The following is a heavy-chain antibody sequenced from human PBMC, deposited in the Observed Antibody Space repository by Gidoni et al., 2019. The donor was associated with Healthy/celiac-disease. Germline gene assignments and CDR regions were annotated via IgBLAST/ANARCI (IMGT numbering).Heavy chain of an antibody. CDR1: GFPVSSNY. V-gene: IGHV3-53*01. CDR3: ARPSLTGDGKPYYYYGMDV. CDR2: IYSGGST. Sequence: EVQLVESGGGLIQPGGSLRLYCAASGFPVSSNYMSWVRQAPGKGLEWVSVIYSGGSTYYADSVKGRFTISRDNSKNTLYLQMNSLRAEDTAVYYCARPSLTGDGKPYYYYGMDVWGQGTTVTVSS. J-gene: IGHJ6*02. D-gene: IGHD7-27*01.